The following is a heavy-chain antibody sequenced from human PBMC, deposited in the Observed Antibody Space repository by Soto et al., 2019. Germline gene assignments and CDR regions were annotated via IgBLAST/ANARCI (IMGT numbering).Heavy chain of an antibody. V-gene: IGHV1-69*06. J-gene: IGHJ6*02. Sequence: QEKLVQSGAEVKKPGASVKVSCQASGGTFSSYAISWVRPAPGQGLEWMGGISPLFGTPNYAHKFQGRVTITADKSTSTAYRELCSLRSEDPDVYDCATYGLELAGGKDVWGQGSTGTV. D-gene: IGHD1-7*01. CDR3: ATYGLELAGGKDV. CDR2: ISPLFGTP. CDR1: GGTFSSYA.